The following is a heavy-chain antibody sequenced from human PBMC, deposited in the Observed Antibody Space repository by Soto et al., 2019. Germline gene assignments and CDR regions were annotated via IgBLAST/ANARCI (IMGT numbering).Heavy chain of an antibody. CDR3: ARTLGYCSGGSCYIDY. Sequence: EVQLVESGGGLVKPGGSLRLSCAASGFTFSSYSMNWVRQAPGKXLEXXSSISSSSSYIYYADSVKGRFTISRDNAKNSLYLQMNSLRAEDTAVYYCARTLGYCSGGSCYIDYWGQGTLVTVSS. J-gene: IGHJ4*02. D-gene: IGHD2-15*01. CDR1: GFTFSSYS. CDR2: ISSSSSYI. V-gene: IGHV3-21*01.